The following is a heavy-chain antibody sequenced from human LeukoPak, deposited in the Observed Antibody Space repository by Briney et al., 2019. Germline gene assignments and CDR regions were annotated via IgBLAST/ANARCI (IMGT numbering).Heavy chain of an antibody. V-gene: IGHV1-2*02. J-gene: IGHJ4*02. CDR1: GYTFTGYY. CDR2: INPNSGGT. CDR3: AREGEAVVGTLIDY. Sequence: ASVKVSCKASGYTFTGYYMHWVRQAPGQGLEWMGWINPNSGGTNYAQKFQGRVTMTRDTSISTAYMELSGLRSDDTAVYYCAREGEAVVGTLIDYWGQGTLVTVSS. D-gene: IGHD6-19*01.